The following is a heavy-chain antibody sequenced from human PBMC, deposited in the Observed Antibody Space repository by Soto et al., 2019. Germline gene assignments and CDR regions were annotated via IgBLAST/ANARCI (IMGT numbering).Heavy chain of an antibody. CDR1: GGSFSGYY. CDR2: INHSGST. CDR3: ARVSGRREPRSPYYYYGMDV. D-gene: IGHD1-26*01. Sequence: QVQLQQWGAGLLKPSETLSLTCAVYGGSFSGYYWSWIRQPPGKELEWIGEINHSGSTNYNPSLKSRVTISVDTSKNHFSLKLSSVTAADTAVYYCARVSGRREPRSPYYYYGMDVWGQGTTVTVSS. V-gene: IGHV4-34*01. J-gene: IGHJ6*02.